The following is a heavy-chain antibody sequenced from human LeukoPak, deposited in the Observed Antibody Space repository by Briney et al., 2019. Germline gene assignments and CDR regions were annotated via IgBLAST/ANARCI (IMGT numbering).Heavy chain of an antibody. D-gene: IGHD6-19*01. Sequence: PRASVKVSCKASGYTFTDYALHWVRQAPGQSLEWMGWITTGRGETRYSQDFQRRITLTRDKSANTVYMDLSDLTSEDTAVYYCARGGQQWRGGNYFDSWGQGTLVAVSS. CDR2: ITTGRGET. J-gene: IGHJ4*02. CDR1: GYTFTDYA. V-gene: IGHV1-3*03. CDR3: ARGGQQWRGGNYFDS.